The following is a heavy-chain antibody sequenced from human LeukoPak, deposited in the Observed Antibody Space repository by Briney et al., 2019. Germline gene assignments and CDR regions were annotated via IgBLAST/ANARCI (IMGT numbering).Heavy chain of an antibody. J-gene: IGHJ4*02. V-gene: IGHV3-49*03. Sequence: PGGSLRLSCTASGFTFGDYAMSWFRQAPGKGLEWVGFIRSKAYGGTTEYAASVKGRFTISRDDSKSIAYLQMNSLKTEDTAVYYCTREAPYLVDIAMVGCFDYWGQGTLVTVSS. CDR1: GFTFGDYA. D-gene: IGHD5-18*01. CDR2: IRSKAYGGTT. CDR3: TREAPYLVDIAMVGCFDY.